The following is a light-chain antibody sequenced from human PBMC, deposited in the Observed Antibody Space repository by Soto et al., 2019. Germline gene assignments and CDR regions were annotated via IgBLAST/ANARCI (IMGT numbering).Light chain of an antibody. J-gene: IGKJ1*01. V-gene: IGKV1-39*01. Sequence: DIQMTQSPSSLSASVGDSVTITCRASQNIKTYLNWYLQKPGKAPNLLIYAASSLHSGVPSRFSGSGSGTDFTLTISSLQPEDFATYYCQQSFSSPPWTFGQGTKVEIK. CDR2: AAS. CDR3: QQSFSSPPWT. CDR1: QNIKTY.